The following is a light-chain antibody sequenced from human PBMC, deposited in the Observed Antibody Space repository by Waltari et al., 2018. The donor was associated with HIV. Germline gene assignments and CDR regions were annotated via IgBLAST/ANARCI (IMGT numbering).Light chain of an antibody. Sequence: QSALTQHASVSGSPGQSIPISCTGTNSDVGNYNIVYCYQQHPGKAPKLIIYEVNKRPSGISYRFSGSKSDNTASLTISGLQAEDEADYYCCSYASSTTYVFGTGTKITVL. CDR2: EVN. V-gene: IGLV2-23*02. CDR3: CSYASSTTYV. CDR1: NSDVGNYNI. J-gene: IGLJ1*01.